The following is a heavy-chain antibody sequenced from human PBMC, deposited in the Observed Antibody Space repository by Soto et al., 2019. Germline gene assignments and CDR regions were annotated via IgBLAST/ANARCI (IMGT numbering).Heavy chain of an antibody. V-gene: IGHV3-11*06. J-gene: IGHJ4*02. CDR1: GFTFSDYY. Sequence: PGGSLRLSCAASGFTFSDYYMIWIRQAPGKGLEWVSYISSSSSYTNYADSVKGRFTISRDNAKNSLYLQMNSLRAEDTAVYYCARAPTAHSSSSHFDYWGQGTLVTVSS. D-gene: IGHD6-6*01. CDR3: ARAPTAHSSSSHFDY. CDR2: ISSSSSYT.